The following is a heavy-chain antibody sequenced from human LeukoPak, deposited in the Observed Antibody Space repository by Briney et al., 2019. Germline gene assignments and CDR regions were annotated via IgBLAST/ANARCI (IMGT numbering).Heavy chain of an antibody. V-gene: IGHV4-38-2*02. CDR2: TYHSGST. CDR1: GYSISSGYF. J-gene: IGHJ3*01. D-gene: IGHD3-22*01. CDR3: ARDEFDSSGYRSGTFDL. Sequence: SETLSLTCTVSGYSISSGYFWGWIRQPPGKGLEWIGTTYHSGSTYYNPSLKSRVTISVDTSKNQFFLKLNSVTAADTAVYYCARDEFDSSGYRSGTFDLWGQGTMVTVSS.